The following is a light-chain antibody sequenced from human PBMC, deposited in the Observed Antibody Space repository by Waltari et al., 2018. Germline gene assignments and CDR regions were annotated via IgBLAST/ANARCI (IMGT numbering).Light chain of an antibody. Sequence: QSALTQPASVSGSPGQSITISCPGTSSDVGGYDFVSWYQQHPGKAPKLLIYEVSNRPSGISNRFSGSKSGNTASLTISGLQAEDEASYYCSSYGSSTTLVVLGGGTKLTVL. CDR1: SSDVGGYDF. CDR3: SSYGSSTTLVV. J-gene: IGLJ2*01. CDR2: EVS. V-gene: IGLV2-14*01.